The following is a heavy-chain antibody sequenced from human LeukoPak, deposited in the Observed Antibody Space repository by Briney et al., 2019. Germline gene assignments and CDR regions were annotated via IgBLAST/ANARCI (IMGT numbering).Heavy chain of an antibody. J-gene: IGHJ4*02. Sequence: PGGSLRLSCAASGFTCSTYWLHWVRQTPGKGLVWVSRINCDGNNTTYADSVRGRFTISRDNAKNTLYLQMNSLRVEDTAIYYCARGYSATYRIDYWGQGTPVTVSS. CDR2: INCDGNNT. CDR1: GFTCSTYW. CDR3: ARGYSATYRIDY. D-gene: IGHD1-26*01. V-gene: IGHV3-74*01.